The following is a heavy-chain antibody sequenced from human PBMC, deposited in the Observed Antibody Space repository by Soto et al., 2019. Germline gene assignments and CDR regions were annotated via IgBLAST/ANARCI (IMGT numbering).Heavy chain of an antibody. D-gene: IGHD3-10*01. CDR1: GGSISSGGYY. CDR3: AGVRGVNWFDP. V-gene: IGHV4-31*03. CDR2: IYYSGSA. Sequence: SETLSLTCTVSGGSISSGGYYWSWIRQHPGKGLEWIGYIYYSGSAYYSPSLKSRVTISVDTSKNQFSLKLSSVTAADTAVYYCAGVRGVNWFDPWGQGTLVTVSS. J-gene: IGHJ5*02.